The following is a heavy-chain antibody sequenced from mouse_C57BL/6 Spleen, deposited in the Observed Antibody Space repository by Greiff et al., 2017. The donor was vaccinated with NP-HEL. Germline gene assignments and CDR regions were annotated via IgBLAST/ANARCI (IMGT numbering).Heavy chain of an antibody. D-gene: IGHD2-5*01. CDR1: GYTFTSYW. CDR2: IHPSDSDT. V-gene: IGHV1-74*01. CDR3: ATPYSNYVWFAY. J-gene: IGHJ3*01. Sequence: QVQLQQPGAELVKPGASVKVSCKASGYTFTSYWMHWVKQRPGQGLEWIGRIHPSDSDTNYNQKFKGEATLTVDKSSSTAYMQLSSLTSEDSAVYYCATPYSNYVWFAYWGQGTLVTVSA.